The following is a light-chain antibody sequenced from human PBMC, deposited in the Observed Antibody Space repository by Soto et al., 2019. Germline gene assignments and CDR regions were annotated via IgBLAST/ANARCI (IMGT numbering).Light chain of an antibody. Sequence: QSVLTQPPSVSGAPGQRVTISCTGSSSNIGAGYDVHWYQQLPGTAPKLLIYSNINWPSGVPGRFSDSKSGTSVYLAITGLQAEDEADYYCQSFDSRLSGPVFGGGTKVTVL. CDR2: SNI. CDR3: QSFDSRLSGPV. CDR1: SSNIGAGYD. J-gene: IGLJ3*02. V-gene: IGLV1-40*01.